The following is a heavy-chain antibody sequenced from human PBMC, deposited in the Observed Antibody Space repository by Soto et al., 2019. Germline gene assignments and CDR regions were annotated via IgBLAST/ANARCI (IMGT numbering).Heavy chain of an antibody. Sequence: SETLSLTCAVYGGSFSGYYWSWIRQPPGKGLEWIGEINHSGSTNYNPSLKSRVTISVDTSKNQFSLKLSSVTAADTAVYYSARGRYCSSTSCYYYYYYYMDVWGKGTTVTVSS. CDR2: INHSGST. CDR3: ARGRYCSSTSCYYYYYYYMDV. D-gene: IGHD2-2*01. CDR1: GGSFSGYY. J-gene: IGHJ6*03. V-gene: IGHV4-34*01.